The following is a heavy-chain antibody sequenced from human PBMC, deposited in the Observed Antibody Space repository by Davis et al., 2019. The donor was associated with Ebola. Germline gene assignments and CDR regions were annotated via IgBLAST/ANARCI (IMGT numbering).Heavy chain of an antibody. CDR3: ARGPTRYYFDY. Sequence: MPSETLSLTCAVYGGSFSGYYWSWIRQPPGKGLEWIGYIYYSGSTNYNPSLKSRVTISVDTSKNQFSLKLSSVTAADTAVYYCARGPTRYYFDYWGQGTLVTVSS. CDR2: IYYSGST. V-gene: IGHV4-59*01. CDR1: GGSFSGYY. J-gene: IGHJ4*02.